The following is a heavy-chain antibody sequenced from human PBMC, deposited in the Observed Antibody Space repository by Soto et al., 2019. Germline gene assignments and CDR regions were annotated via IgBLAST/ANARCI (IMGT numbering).Heavy chain of an antibody. CDR3: ARRRTYDYGDYADWYFDL. CDR1: GGSISSSSYY. D-gene: IGHD4-17*01. V-gene: IGHV4-39*01. J-gene: IGHJ2*01. CDR2: IYYSGST. Sequence: SETLSLSCTVSGGSISSSSYYWGWIRQPPGKGLEWIGSIYYSGSTYYNPSLKSRVTISVDTSKNQFSLKLSSVTAADTAVYYRARRRTYDYGDYADWYFDLWGRGTLVTVSS.